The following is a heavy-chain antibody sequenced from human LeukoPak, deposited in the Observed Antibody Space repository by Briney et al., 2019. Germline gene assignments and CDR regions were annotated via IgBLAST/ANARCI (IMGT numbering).Heavy chain of an antibody. J-gene: IGHJ3*01. CDR3: AGFFYDNSGDAFDV. V-gene: IGHV1-69*13. CDR2: LIPIYGSA. CDR1: GGGFTFTSHA. D-gene: IGHD3-22*01. Sequence: ASVKVSCKASGGGFTFTSHAISWVRQAPGQGLEWMGGLIPIYGSANYAQKFQGRVTITSDESTRTVYMELSSLRPEDSAVYYCAGFFYDNSGDAFDVWGQGTMVTVSS.